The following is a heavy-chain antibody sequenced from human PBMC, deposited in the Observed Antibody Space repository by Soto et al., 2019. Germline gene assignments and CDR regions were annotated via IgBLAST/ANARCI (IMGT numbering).Heavy chain of an antibody. CDR1: GFSFSTST. CDR2: IGRTGIDR. J-gene: IGHJ4*02. V-gene: IGHV3-21*01. CDR3: VCDDNRRY. D-gene: IGHD1-1*01. Sequence: EVQLVESGGGLVKPGGSLRLSCAASGFSFSTSTMNWVRQAPGKGLEFVSSIGRTGIDRYYIDSVKSRFTISRDNAQNSLYLQMNSLRAGDTALYYCVCDDNRRYGGEGTVVTVSS.